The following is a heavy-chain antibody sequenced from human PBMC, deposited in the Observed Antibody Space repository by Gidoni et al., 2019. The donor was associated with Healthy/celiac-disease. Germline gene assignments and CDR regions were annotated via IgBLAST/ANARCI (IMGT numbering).Heavy chain of an antibody. CDR2: FDPEDGET. Sequence: GVRQAPGKGLEWMGGFDPEDGETIYAQKFQGRVTMTEDTSTDTAYMELSSLRSEDTAVYYCATDRAKWLAFDYWGQGTLVTVSS. D-gene: IGHD6-19*01. CDR3: ATDRAKWLAFDY. V-gene: IGHV1-24*01. J-gene: IGHJ4*02.